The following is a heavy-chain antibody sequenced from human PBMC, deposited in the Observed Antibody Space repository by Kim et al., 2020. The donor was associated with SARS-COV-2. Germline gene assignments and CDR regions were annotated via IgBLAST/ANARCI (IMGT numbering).Heavy chain of an antibody. Sequence: TSYAQKFQGRVTMTRDTSTSTVYMELSSLRSEDTAVYYCARARVGSVFDYWGQGTLVTVSS. CDR2: T. CDR3: ARARVGSVFDY. J-gene: IGHJ4*02. D-gene: IGHD1-26*01. V-gene: IGHV1-46*01.